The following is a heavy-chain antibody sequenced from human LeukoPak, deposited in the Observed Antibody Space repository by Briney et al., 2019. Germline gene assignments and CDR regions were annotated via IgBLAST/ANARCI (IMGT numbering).Heavy chain of an antibody. Sequence: PGGSLRLSCGASGFTFNNYAMSWVRQAPGKGLEWVSSISGSGGSTYYADSVKGRFTISGDNSKNTLYLQMNSLRVEDTALYYCAKDRAYGQFLWGNDYWGQGTLVTVSS. V-gene: IGHV3-23*01. D-gene: IGHD2-21*01. CDR1: GFTFNNYA. CDR2: ISGSGGST. J-gene: IGHJ4*02. CDR3: AKDRAYGQFLWGNDY.